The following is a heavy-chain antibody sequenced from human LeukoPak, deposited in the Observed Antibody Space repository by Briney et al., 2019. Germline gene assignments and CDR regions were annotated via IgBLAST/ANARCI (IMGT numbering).Heavy chain of an antibody. Sequence: ASVKVSCTASGYTFTGYYMHWVRQAPGQGLEWMGWINPNSGGTNYAQKFQGRVTMTRDTSISTAYLELSGLRSDDTALYYCTRDRDTSSWLFAYWGQGTLVTVSS. CDR2: INPNSGGT. CDR1: GYTFTGYY. J-gene: IGHJ4*02. V-gene: IGHV1-2*02. D-gene: IGHD6-13*01. CDR3: TRDRDTSSWLFAY.